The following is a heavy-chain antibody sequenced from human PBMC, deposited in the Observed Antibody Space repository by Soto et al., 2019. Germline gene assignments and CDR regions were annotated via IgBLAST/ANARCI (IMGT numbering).Heavy chain of an antibody. Sequence: SGPTLVNPTQTLTLTCTFSGFSLSTSGMCVSWIRQPPGKALEWLALIDWDDDKYYSTSLKTRLTISKDTSKNQVVLTMTNMDPVDTATYYCARGYYYGSGSLDNWFDPCGQGTLLTVSS. D-gene: IGHD3-10*01. V-gene: IGHV2-70*01. CDR1: GFSLSTSGMC. J-gene: IGHJ5*02. CDR3: ARGYYYGSGSLDNWFDP. CDR2: IDWDDDK.